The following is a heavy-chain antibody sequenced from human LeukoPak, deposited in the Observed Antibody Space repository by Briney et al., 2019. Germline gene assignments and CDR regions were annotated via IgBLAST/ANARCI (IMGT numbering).Heavy chain of an antibody. V-gene: IGHV1-46*01. D-gene: IGHD4/OR15-4a*01. CDR1: GYTFTSYY. Sequence: ASVTVSCKASGYTFTSYYMHWERQAPGPGLEWMGIINPSGGSTSYAQKFQGRVTMTRDTSTGTVYMELSSLRSEDTAVYYCARDPEVHANNFDYWGQGTLVTVSS. CDR3: ARDPEVHANNFDY. CDR2: INPSGGST. J-gene: IGHJ4*02.